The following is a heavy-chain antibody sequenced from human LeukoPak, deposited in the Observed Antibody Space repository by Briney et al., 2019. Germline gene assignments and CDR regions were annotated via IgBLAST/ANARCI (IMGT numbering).Heavy chain of an antibody. CDR3: ARGGAARPDY. J-gene: IGHJ4*02. CDR2: ISSSSNSI. V-gene: IGHV3-48*01. Sequence: GGSLRLSCAAAGFTFSSYGMNWARQTPGTGLEWVSYISSSSNSINYADSVRGRFTISRDNAKNSLYLQMNSLRVEDTAVYYCARGGAARPDYWGQGTLVTVSS. CDR1: GFTFSSYG. D-gene: IGHD6-6*01.